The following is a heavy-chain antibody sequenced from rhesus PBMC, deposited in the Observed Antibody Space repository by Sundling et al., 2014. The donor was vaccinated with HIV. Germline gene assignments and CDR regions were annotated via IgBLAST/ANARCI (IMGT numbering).Heavy chain of an antibody. CDR3: AKLHEEPFDS. CDR2: ISSGGGSI. D-gene: IGHD3-28*01. CDR1: GFTFSDYY. J-gene: IGHJ4*01. Sequence: EVRLVESGGGLVQPGGSLRLSCTASGFTFSDYYMDWVRQAPGKGLEWVSRISSGGGSIWYADSVKGRFTISRENAKNKVYLEMNSLRAEDTAVYYCAKLHEEPFDSWGQGVLVTVAS. V-gene: IGHV3-178*02.